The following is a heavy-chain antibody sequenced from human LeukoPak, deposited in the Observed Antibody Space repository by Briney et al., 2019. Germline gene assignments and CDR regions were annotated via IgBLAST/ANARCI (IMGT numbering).Heavy chain of an antibody. D-gene: IGHD4-23*01. J-gene: IGHJ4*02. CDR3: AGLQAHGGNYVDL. CDR1: GASISTYY. V-gene: IGHV4-59*08. Sequence: SETRSLTCIVSGASISTYYWSWIRQPTGKGLGWMGYLFHRGNTKYNDSLRSRITISLDTSKTQFSPNLTSVTAADTAIYYCAGLQAHGGNYVDLWGQGALVTVSS. CDR2: LFHRGNT.